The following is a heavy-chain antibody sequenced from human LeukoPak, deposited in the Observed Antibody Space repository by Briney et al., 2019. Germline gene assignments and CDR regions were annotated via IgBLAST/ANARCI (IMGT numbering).Heavy chain of an antibody. D-gene: IGHD6-19*01. J-gene: IGHJ3*02. CDR3: ARIRYSSGWYAFDI. Sequence: KESGPTLVKPTQTLTLTCTFSGFSLSTSGMCVSWIRQPPGKALEWLARIDWDDDKYYSTSLETRLTISKDTSKNQVVLTMTNMDPVDTATYYCARIRYSSGWYAFDIWGQGTMVTVSS. CDR2: IDWDDDK. CDR1: GFSLSTSGMC. V-gene: IGHV2-70*11.